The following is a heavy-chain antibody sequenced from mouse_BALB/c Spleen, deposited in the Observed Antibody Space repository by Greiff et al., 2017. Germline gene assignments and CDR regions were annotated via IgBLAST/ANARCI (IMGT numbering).Heavy chain of an antibody. J-gene: IGHJ4*01. D-gene: IGHD2-10*02. V-gene: IGHV1-69*02. Sequence: QVQLKQPGAELVKPGASVKLSCKASGYTFTSYWMHWVKQRPGQGLEWIGEIDPSDSYTNYNQKFKGKATLTADTSSSTAYMQLSSLTSEDSAVYFCARGYGNYDAMDYWGQGTSVTVSS. CDR3: ARGYGNYDAMDY. CDR1: GYTFTSYW. CDR2: IDPSDSYT.